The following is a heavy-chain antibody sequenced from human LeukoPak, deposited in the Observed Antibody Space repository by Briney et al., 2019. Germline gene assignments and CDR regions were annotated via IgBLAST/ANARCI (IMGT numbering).Heavy chain of an antibody. D-gene: IGHD5-18*01. CDR1: GYSMSSGYY. V-gene: IGHV4-38-2*02. CDR3: ASIGRGYSYGLDY. CDR2: MYHTGST. Sequence: ASETLSLTCTVSGYSMSSGYYWGWIRQPPERGLEWIGSMYHTGSTYYNPSLKSRVTISVDTSKNQFYLKLSSVTAADTAVYYCASIGRGYSYGLDYWGQGTLVTVSS. J-gene: IGHJ4*02.